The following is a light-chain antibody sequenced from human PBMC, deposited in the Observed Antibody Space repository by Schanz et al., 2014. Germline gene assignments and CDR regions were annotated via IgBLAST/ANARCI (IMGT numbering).Light chain of an antibody. V-gene: IGLV2-14*02. J-gene: IGLJ1*01. CDR1: SSDVGSYNL. CDR2: EGS. Sequence: QSALTQPASVSGSPGQSITISCTGTSSDVGSYNLVSWYQQHPGKAPKLMIYEGSKRPSGVSDRFSGSKSGNTASLTVSGLQAEDEADYYCSSYAGNKYVFGTGTKLTVL. CDR3: SSYAGNKYV.